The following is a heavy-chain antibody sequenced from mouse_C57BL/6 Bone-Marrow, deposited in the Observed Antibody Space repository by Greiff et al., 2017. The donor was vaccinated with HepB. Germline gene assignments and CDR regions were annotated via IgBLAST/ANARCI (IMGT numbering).Heavy chain of an antibody. CDR2: IYPGSGST. J-gene: IGHJ3*01. Sequence: QVQLKQPGAELVKPGASVKMSCKASGYTFTSYWITWVKQRPGQGLEWIGDIYPGSGSTNYNEKFKSKATLTVDTSSSTAYMQRSSLTSEDSAVYYCARGGYGSSPRFAYWGQGTLVTVSA. D-gene: IGHD1-1*01. CDR1: GYTFTSYW. V-gene: IGHV1-55*01. CDR3: ARGGYGSSPRFAY.